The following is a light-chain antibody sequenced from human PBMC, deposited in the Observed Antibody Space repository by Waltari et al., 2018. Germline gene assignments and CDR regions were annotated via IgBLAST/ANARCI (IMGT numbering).Light chain of an antibody. Sequence: QSALTQPPSASGSPGQSVTISCTGSSNGVGDYSHVAWYPHRPGSAPKLIIYEATERPGGVPFRLSGSTSGNTASLTVSGLQAEDAGDYYCCSSVGGKTYVFGAGTKVTVL. V-gene: IGLV2-8*01. J-gene: IGLJ1*01. CDR2: EAT. CDR1: SNGVGDYSH. CDR3: CSSVGGKTYV.